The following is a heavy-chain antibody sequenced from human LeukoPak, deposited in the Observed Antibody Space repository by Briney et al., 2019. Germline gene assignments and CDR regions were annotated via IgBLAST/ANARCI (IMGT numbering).Heavy chain of an antibody. D-gene: IGHD2-15*01. CDR2: TYYGSKWYS. CDR3: ARGQTGSGRIFDY. J-gene: IGHJ4*02. V-gene: IGHV6-1*01. CDR1: GDSVSSSTAA. Sequence: SQTLSLTCAISGDSVSSSTAAWNWIRQSPSRGLEWLGRTYYGSKWYSDFAEYVKSRITIDPDTSKNQFSLQLNSVTPDDTAVYFCARGQTGSGRIFDYWGQGTLVTVSS.